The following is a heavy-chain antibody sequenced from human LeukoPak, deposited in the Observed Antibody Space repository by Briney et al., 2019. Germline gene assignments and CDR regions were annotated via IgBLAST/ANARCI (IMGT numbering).Heavy chain of an antibody. V-gene: IGHV3-7*03. Sequence: GGSLRLSCAASGCTFSSYWMSWVRQAPGKGLEWVANIKQDGSDKYYVDSVKGRFTISRDNAKNTLYLQMNSLRAEDTAVYYCAKDGYDYYYYYMDVWGKGTTVTVSS. CDR3: AKDGYDYYYYYMDV. J-gene: IGHJ6*03. CDR2: IKQDGSDK. D-gene: IGHD1-1*01. CDR1: GCTFSSYW.